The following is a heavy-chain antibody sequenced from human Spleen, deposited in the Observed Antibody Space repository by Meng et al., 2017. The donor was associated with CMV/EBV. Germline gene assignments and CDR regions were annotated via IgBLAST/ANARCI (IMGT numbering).Heavy chain of an antibody. D-gene: IGHD5-18*01. CDR2: INHSGST. Sequence: VRLQEPGPGLVKPSGTLSLTCTVSGGSISSYYWSWIRQPAGKGLEWIGEINHSGSTNYNPSLKSRVTISVDTSKNQFSLKLSSVTAADTAVYYCARGQSQWIQLPFDYWGQGTLVTVSS. J-gene: IGHJ4*02. V-gene: IGHV4-59*12. CDR1: GGSISSYY. CDR3: ARGQSQWIQLPFDY.